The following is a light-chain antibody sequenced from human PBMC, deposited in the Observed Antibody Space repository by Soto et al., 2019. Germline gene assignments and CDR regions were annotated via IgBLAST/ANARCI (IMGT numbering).Light chain of an antibody. V-gene: IGKV3-11*01. CDR1: QSVSGY. CDR2: DAS. Sequence: DIVFTQSPVTLSLYPGERATLSCRASQSVSGYLVWYQQKPGQAPRLLIYDASTRAAGIPARFIGSGSGTDSTLTIRSLQPEDSAVYYCQQHLGRHTFGQGTKVDIK. J-gene: IGKJ1*01. CDR3: QQHLGRHT.